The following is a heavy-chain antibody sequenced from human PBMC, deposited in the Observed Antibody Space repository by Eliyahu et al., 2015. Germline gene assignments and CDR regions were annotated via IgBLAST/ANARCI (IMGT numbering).Heavy chain of an antibody. CDR3: ARHGGYNLGYPRYFDY. Sequence: QLQLQESGPGLVKPSETLSLICSVSGXSISXNNDYWGWIRQPPGKGLEWIGSIYYSGSTYYNPSLKSRVTISVDTSKNQFSLKLSSVTATDTAVYYCARHGGYNLGYPRYFDYWGQGTLVTVSS. J-gene: IGHJ4*02. CDR1: GXSISXNNDY. CDR2: IYYSGST. V-gene: IGHV4-39*01. D-gene: IGHD5-18*01.